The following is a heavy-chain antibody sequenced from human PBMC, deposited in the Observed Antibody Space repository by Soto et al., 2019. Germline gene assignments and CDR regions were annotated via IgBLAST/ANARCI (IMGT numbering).Heavy chain of an antibody. CDR3: ASDPQRDLLDY. D-gene: IGHD2-2*01. Sequence: PGGSLRLACAASGFTFGSDGMHWVRQAPGKGLEWVAVIWYDGSNKYYADSVKGRFTISRDNSKNTLYLQMNSLRAEDTAVYYCASDPQRDLLDYWGQGTLVTVSS. CDR2: IWYDGSNK. CDR1: GFTFGSDG. J-gene: IGHJ4*02. V-gene: IGHV3-33*01.